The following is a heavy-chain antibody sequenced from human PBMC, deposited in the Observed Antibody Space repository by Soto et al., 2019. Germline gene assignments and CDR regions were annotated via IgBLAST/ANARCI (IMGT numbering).Heavy chain of an antibody. D-gene: IGHD6-13*01. V-gene: IGHV4-61*01. CDR1: GGSASSGSYY. CDR3: AREEYSSSWYSAFDI. CDR2: IYYSGST. J-gene: IGHJ3*02. Sequence: SETLSLTCTVSGGSASSGSYYWSWIRQPPGKGLEWIGYIYYSGSTNYNPSLKSRVTISVDTSKNQFSLKLSSVTAADTAVYYCAREEYSSSWYSAFDIWGQGTMVTVSS.